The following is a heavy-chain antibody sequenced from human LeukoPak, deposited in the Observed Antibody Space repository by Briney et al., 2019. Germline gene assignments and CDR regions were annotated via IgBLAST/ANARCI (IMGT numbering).Heavy chain of an antibody. Sequence: SETLSLTCTVYGGSIGSYYWSWIRQPPGKGLEWIGYIYYSGSTNYNPSLKSRVTISVDKSKNQFSLKLSSVTAADTAVYYCARGGLSGASFDYWGQGTLVTVSS. V-gene: IGHV4-59*12. CDR3: ARGGLSGASFDY. CDR1: GGSIGSYY. CDR2: IYYSGST. J-gene: IGHJ4*02. D-gene: IGHD6-25*01.